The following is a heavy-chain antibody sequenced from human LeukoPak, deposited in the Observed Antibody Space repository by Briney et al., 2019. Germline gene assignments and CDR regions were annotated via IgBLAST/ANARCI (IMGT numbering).Heavy chain of an antibody. D-gene: IGHD3-3*01. J-gene: IGHJ6*03. CDR1: GGTFSSYT. Sequence: SVKVSCKASGGTFSSYTTSWVRQAPGQGLEWMGGIIPIFGTANYAQKFQGRVTITADESTSTAYMELSSLRSEDTAVYYCAREHYDFWSGYYTPRYYYYYMDVWGKGTTVTVSS. CDR3: AREHYDFWSGYYTPRYYYYYMDV. CDR2: IIPIFGTA. V-gene: IGHV1-69*13.